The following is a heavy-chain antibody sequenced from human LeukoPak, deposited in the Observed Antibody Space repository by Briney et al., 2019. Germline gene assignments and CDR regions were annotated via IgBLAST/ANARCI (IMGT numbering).Heavy chain of an antibody. CDR1: GFTFSSYG. Sequence: GGSLRLSCAASGFTFSSYGMSWVRQAPGKGLEWVAFIRYDDSYIYYRDSVKGRFTISRDNFKNTLYLQMNSLRPEDMGLYYCAKCGSNCYFPHFDLWGQGTLVTVSS. D-gene: IGHD2-21*01. CDR2: IRYDDSYI. J-gene: IGHJ4*02. V-gene: IGHV3-30*02. CDR3: AKCGSNCYFPHFDL.